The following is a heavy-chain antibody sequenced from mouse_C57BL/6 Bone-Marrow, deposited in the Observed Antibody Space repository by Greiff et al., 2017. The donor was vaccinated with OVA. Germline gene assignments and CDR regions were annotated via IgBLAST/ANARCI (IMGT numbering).Heavy chain of an antibody. Sequence: DVKLQESGPVLVKPGASVKMSCKASGYTFTDYYMNWVKQSHGKSLEWIGVINPYNGGTSYNQKFKGKATLTVDKSSSTAYMELNSLTSEDSAVYYCARDGSSSLYAMDYWGQGTSVTVSS. CDR1: GYTFTDYY. D-gene: IGHD1-1*01. J-gene: IGHJ4*01. CDR2: INPYNGGT. V-gene: IGHV1-19*01. CDR3: ARDGSSSLYAMDY.